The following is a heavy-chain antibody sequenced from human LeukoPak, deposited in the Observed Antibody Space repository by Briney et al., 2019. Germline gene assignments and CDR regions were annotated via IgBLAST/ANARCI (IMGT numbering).Heavy chain of an antibody. CDR1: GGSISNGSYY. V-gene: IGHV4-61*09. J-gene: IGHJ3*02. CDR3: ARRYCSGGSCYSDRGAFDI. D-gene: IGHD2-15*01. Sequence: SETLSLTCTVSGGSISNGSYYWSWIRQPAGKGLEWIGHVYTSGSTNYNPSLKSRVTISVDTSKNQFSLMLRSVTAADTAVYYCARRYCSGGSCYSDRGAFDIWGQGTMVTVSS. CDR2: VYTSGST.